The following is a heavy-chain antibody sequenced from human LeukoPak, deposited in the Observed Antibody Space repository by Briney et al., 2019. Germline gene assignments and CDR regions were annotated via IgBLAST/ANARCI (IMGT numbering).Heavy chain of an antibody. J-gene: IGHJ4*02. D-gene: IGHD3-10*01. Sequence: GGSLRLSCAASGFTFSSYAMSWVRQAPGKGLEWVSAISGSGGSTYYADSVKGRFTISRDNSKNALYLQMNSLRAEDTAVYYCAKDRVSPSGYFDYWGQGTLVTVSS. CDR3: AKDRVSPSGYFDY. CDR2: ISGSGGST. CDR1: GFTFSSYA. V-gene: IGHV3-23*01.